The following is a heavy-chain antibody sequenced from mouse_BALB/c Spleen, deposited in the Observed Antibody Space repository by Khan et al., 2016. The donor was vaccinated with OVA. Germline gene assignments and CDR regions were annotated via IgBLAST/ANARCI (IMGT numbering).Heavy chain of an antibody. J-gene: IGHJ4*01. CDR1: GYSITSVYY. CDR3: ASEEMFYALDY. V-gene: IGHV3-6*02. Sequence: EVQLQESGPGLVKPSQSLSLTCSVTGYSITSVYYWNWIRQFPGNKLEWMGYISYDGRIKYNPSIRNRVHITRDTSKNQLFLKLTSATTEETATYYCASEEMFYALDYRGQGTSVTVSS. CDR2: ISYDGRI.